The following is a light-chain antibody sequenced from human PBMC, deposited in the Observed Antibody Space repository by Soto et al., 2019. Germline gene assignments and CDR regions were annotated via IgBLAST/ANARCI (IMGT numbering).Light chain of an antibody. J-gene: IGKJ5*01. V-gene: IGKV1-27*01. CDR3: QKYNSGLIT. CDR2: GAY. CDR1: QVIGNY. Sequence: DIQMTQSPSSLSASVGDRVTITCWASQVIGNYLAWYQQKPGKVPKLLIYGAYTLQSGVPSRFSGSGSGTDFTLTISSLQPEDVAIYYCQKYNSGLITFGQGTRLEI.